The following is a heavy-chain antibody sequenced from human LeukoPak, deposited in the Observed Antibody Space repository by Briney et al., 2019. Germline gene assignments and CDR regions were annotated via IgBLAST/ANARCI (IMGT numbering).Heavy chain of an antibody. V-gene: IGHV1-2*02. CDR1: GYTFTGYY. D-gene: IGHD5-24*01. J-gene: IGHJ4*02. CDR2: INPNSGGT. Sequence: ASVKVSCKASGYTFTGYYMHWVRQAPGQGLEWMGWINPNSGGTNYAQKFQGRVTMTRDTSISTAYMELSRLRSDDTAVYYCARDRGGGYNSGYFEYWGQGTLVTVSS. CDR3: ARDRGGGYNSGYFEY.